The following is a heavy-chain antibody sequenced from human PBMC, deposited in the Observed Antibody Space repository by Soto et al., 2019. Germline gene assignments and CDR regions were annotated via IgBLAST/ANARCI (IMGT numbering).Heavy chain of an antibody. CDR2: MLYSGLT. J-gene: IGHJ6*02. V-gene: IGHV4-34*12. CDR1: GGSFSGYY. Sequence: SETLSLTCAVYGGSFSGYYWSWIRQPPGKGLEWIGSMLYSGLTYYNPSLKSRVTLSVDTSKNQFSVRLNSVTASDTAVYYCAPLSVSLSGPYGIHVWGQGTTVTVSS. D-gene: IGHD2-15*01. CDR3: APLSVSLSGPYGIHV.